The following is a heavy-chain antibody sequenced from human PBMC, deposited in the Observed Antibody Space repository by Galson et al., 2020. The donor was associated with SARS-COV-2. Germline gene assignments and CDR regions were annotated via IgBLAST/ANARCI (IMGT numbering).Heavy chain of an antibody. J-gene: IGHJ4*02. Sequence: SLSLSCPASGFTIGDHGISWFRHAPGKGMEYMSFINSKTYGGTTEYAASVDGRFTISRDDSKSIAYLQMSSLNTEDTAVYYCARGDTGSYYDVFFDYWGQGILVTVAA. CDR3: ARGDTGSYYDVFFDY. CDR1: GFTIGDHG. V-gene: IGHV3-49*03. D-gene: IGHD1-26*01. CDR2: INSKTYGGTT.